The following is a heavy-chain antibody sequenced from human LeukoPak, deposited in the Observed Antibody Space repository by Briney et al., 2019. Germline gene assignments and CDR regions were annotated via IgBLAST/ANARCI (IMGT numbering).Heavy chain of an antibody. V-gene: IGHV4-59*02. CDR1: GGSVRSYY. J-gene: IGHJ4*02. Sequence: SETLSVTCTVSGGSVRSYYWNWIRQSPGKGLEWVGYIYYNGTTKYNPSLKSRVTISVATSKSQFTLKLTSVTAADTAVYYCARKRFLEGPQYLDYWGQGTLVTVSS. CDR3: ARKRFLEGPQYLDY. D-gene: IGHD3-3*01. CDR2: IYYNGTT.